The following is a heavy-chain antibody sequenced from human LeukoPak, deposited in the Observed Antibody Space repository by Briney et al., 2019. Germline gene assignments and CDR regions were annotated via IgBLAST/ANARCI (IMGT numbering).Heavy chain of an antibody. CDR3: ARSPRVSGFDY. D-gene: IGHD6-6*01. Sequence: SETLSLTCTVSGGSISSHYWSWIRQPPGKGLEWIGYIYYSGSTNYNPSLKSRVTISVDTFKNQFSLKLSSVTAADTAVYYCARSPRVSGFDYWGQGTLVTVSS. CDR1: GGSISSHY. J-gene: IGHJ4*02. V-gene: IGHV4-59*11. CDR2: IYYSGST.